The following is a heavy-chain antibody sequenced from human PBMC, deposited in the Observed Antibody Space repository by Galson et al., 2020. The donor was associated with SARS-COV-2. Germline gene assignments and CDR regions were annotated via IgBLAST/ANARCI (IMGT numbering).Heavy chain of an antibody. CDR2: ISTSSSNI. Sequence: GESLKISCAASGFTFNTYSLNWVRQAPGKGLEWISYISTSSSNIYYADSVRGRFAISRDNAKNSLFLQMNNLRAEDTAVYYCVHIGYCSAGSCYPPLYGLDVWGQGTTVTVSS. CDR1: GFTFNTYS. V-gene: IGHV3-48*04. D-gene: IGHD2-15*01. J-gene: IGHJ6*02. CDR3: VHIGYCSAGSCYPPLYGLDV.